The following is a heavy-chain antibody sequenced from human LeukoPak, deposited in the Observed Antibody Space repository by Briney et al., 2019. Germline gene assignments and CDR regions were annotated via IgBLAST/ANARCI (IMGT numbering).Heavy chain of an antibody. CDR2: INHSGST. Sequence: PSETLSLTCAVYGGSFSVYYWSWIRQPPGKGLEWIGEINHSGSTNYNPSLKSRVTISVDTSKNQFSLKLSSVTAADTAVYYCATRNSNYPRTVLDYWGQGTLVTVSS. CDR1: GGSFSVYY. CDR3: ATRNSNYPRTVLDY. D-gene: IGHD4-4*01. V-gene: IGHV4-34*01. J-gene: IGHJ4*02.